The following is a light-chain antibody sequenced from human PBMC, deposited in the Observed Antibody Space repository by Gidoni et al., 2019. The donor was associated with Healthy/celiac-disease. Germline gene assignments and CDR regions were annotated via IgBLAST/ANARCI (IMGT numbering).Light chain of an antibody. CDR1: QSISSY. J-gene: IGKJ3*01. V-gene: IGKV1-39*01. CDR2: AAS. CDR3: QQSYGTPPT. Sequence: DIQMTQSPSSLSAPVAVRVTITCRASQSISSYFNWYQQKPGKAPKLLIYAASSLQSGVPSRFSGSGSGTDFTLTISRLQPEDFAAYYCQQSYGTPPTFGPGTRVEIK.